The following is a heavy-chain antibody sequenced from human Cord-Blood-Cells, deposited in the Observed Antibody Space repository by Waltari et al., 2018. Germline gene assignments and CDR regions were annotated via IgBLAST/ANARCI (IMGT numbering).Heavy chain of an antibody. CDR3: AIDYYGSGSYAFDI. CDR1: GGTFSSYA. D-gene: IGHD3-10*01. V-gene: IGHV1-69*06. J-gene: IGHJ3*02. CDR2: SIPIFGTA. Sequence: QVQLVQSGAEVKKPGSSVKVSCKASGGTFSSYAISWVRQAPGQGLEWMGGSIPIFGTANYAQKFQGRVTITAEKSTSTAYMELSSLRSEDTAVYYCAIDYYGSGSYAFDIWGQGTMVTVSS.